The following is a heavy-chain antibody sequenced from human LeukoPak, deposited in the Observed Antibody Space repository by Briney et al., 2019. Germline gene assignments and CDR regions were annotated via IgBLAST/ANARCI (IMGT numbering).Heavy chain of an antibody. CDR1: GFTVSSNY. V-gene: IGHV3-66*01. CDR2: IYSGGTT. Sequence: GGSLRLSCAASGFTVSSNYMSWVRQAPGKGLEWVSVIYSGGTTYYADSVKGRFTVSRDNSKNTLYLQMNSLRAEDTAVYYCAREPRRGYAFDIWGQGTMVTVSS. CDR3: AREPRRGYAFDI. J-gene: IGHJ3*02. D-gene: IGHD3-10*01.